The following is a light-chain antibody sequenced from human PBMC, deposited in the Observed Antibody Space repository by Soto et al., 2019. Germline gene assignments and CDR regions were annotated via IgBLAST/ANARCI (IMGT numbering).Light chain of an antibody. CDR1: QSTTGSY. CDR3: QQYKT. J-gene: IGKJ1*01. CDR2: GAS. V-gene: IGKV3-20*01. Sequence: ENVLTQSPGTLSLSPGERATVSCRASQSTTGSYLAWYQQTPGQAPRLLIYGASSRATGVPDRFSGSGSGTDFTLTISRLEPEDFAVYYCQQYKTFGQGTKVDIK.